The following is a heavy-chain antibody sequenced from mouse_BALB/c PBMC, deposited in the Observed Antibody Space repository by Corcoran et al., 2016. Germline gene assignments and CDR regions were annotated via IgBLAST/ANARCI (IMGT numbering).Heavy chain of an antibody. Sequence: EVQLQQSGAELVRPGALVKLSCKASGFNIKDYYMHWVKQRTEQGLEWIGWIDPENGNTIYDPKFQGKASITADPSSNTAYLQLSSLTSEDTAVYYCHITTVVEAYWGQGTLVTVSA. CDR2: IDPENGNT. CDR1: GFNIKDYY. V-gene: IGHV14-1*02. D-gene: IGHD1-1*01. CDR3: HITTVVEAY. J-gene: IGHJ3*01.